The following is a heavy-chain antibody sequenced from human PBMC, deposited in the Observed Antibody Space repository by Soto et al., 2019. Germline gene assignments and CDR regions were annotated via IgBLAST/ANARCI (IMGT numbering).Heavy chain of an antibody. CDR2: IYYSGST. J-gene: IGHJ4*02. V-gene: IGHV4-59*08. CDR1: GGSISSYY. CDR3: ARGRGYSYGYFVY. Sequence: SETLSLTCTVSGGSISSYYWSWIRRPPGKGLEWIGYIYYSGSTNYNPSLKSRVTISVDTSKNQFSLKLSSVTAADTAVYYCARGRGYSYGYFVYWGQGTLVTVSS. D-gene: IGHD5-18*01.